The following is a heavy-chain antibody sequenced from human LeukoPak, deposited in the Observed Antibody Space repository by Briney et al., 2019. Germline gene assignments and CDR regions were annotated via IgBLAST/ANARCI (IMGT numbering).Heavy chain of an antibody. Sequence: SETLSLTCAVYGGSFSGYYWSWIRQPPGKGLEWIGEINHSGSTNYNPSLKSRVTISVDTSKNQFSLKLSSVTAADTAVYYCARHVAVAGTKLDYWGQGTLVTVSS. CDR2: INHSGST. CDR1: GGSFSGYY. V-gene: IGHV4-34*01. J-gene: IGHJ4*02. CDR3: ARHVAVAGTKLDY. D-gene: IGHD6-19*01.